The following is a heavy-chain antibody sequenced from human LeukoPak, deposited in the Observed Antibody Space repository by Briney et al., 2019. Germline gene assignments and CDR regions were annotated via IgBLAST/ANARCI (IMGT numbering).Heavy chain of an antibody. J-gene: IGHJ4*02. Sequence: AASVKVSCKASGYTFSDSYMHWVRQAPGQGLEWMGWINPKSGGTNYAQKFQDRVTMTRDTSITTEYMELSSLIYDDTAVYYCSTRELSPPGAWGQGTLVTVSS. V-gene: IGHV1-2*02. D-gene: IGHD1-7*01. CDR2: INPKSGGT. CDR1: GYTFSDSY. CDR3: STRELSPPGA.